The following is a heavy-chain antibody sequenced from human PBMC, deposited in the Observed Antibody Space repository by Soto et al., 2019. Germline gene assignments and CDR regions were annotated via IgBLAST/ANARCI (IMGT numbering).Heavy chain of an antibody. J-gene: IGHJ4*02. CDR2: IIPILGIA. V-gene: IGHV1-69*08. D-gene: IGHD6-19*01. CDR1: GGTFSSYT. CDR3: ARDMAVAGTGFDY. Sequence: QVQLVQSGAEVKKPGSSVKVSCKASGGTFSSYTISWVRQAPGQGLEWMGRIIPILGIANYAQKFQGRVTITADKSTSTAYMELSSLRSDDTAVYYCARDMAVAGTGFDYWGQGTLVTVSS.